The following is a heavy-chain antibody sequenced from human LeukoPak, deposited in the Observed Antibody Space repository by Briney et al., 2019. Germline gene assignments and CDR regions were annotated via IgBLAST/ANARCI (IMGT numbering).Heavy chain of an antibody. CDR2: IHADGGRA. CDR3: STWAFYHGLDV. V-gene: IGHV3-43*02. J-gene: IGHJ6*02. Sequence: GGSLRLSCAASGFAFADYAMHWVRQIPGKGLECVAHIHADGGRAFYADSVKGRFTVSRDNGKNSLFLQMDSLTSDDTALYYCSTWAFYHGLDVWGQGATVIVSS. D-gene: IGHD2/OR15-2a*01. CDR1: GFAFADYA.